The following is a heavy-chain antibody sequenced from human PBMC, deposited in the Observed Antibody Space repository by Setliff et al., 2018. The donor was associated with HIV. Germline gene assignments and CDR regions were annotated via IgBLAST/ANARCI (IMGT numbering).Heavy chain of an antibody. CDR3: ARGPLYGYDRGYFDY. CDR1: GFTFSSYA. V-gene: IGHV3-23*01. J-gene: IGHJ4*02. CDR2: ISGSGGST. D-gene: IGHD5-12*01. Sequence: PGGSLRLSCAASGFTFSSYAMSWVRQAPGKGLEWVSAISGSGGSTYYADSVKGRFTISRDNSKNTLYLQMSSLRSEDTAQYYCARGPLYGYDRGYFDYWGQGTLVTVSS.